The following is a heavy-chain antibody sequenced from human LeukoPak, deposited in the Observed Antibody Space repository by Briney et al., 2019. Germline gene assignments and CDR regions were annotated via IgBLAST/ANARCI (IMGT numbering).Heavy chain of an antibody. CDR1: GYSFVLYG. CDR2: ISTYNGNT. CDR3: ARERDGYNYWFDY. D-gene: IGHD5-24*01. V-gene: IGHV1-18*01. Sequence: ASVKVSCKASGYSFVLYGISWVRQAPGQGPEWMGWISTYNGNTKYAEKFQGRVTMTTDTPTSTAYMELRSLRSDDTAVYYCARERDGYNYWFDYWGQGTLVTVSS. J-gene: IGHJ4*02.